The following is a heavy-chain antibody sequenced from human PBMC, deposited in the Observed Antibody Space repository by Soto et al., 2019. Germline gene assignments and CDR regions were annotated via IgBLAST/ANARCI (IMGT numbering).Heavy chain of an antibody. Sequence: GGSLRLSCAASGFIFSNYWMTWVRQSPGKGLEWVANIKQDGSEKYYLDSVKGRFTVSRDNAKASLDLHMDSLRAEDTAVYYCAREGRGVRGNWYFDLWGRATLVTVS. CDR3: AREGRGVRGNWYFDL. V-gene: IGHV3-7*03. J-gene: IGHJ2*01. CDR2: IKQDGSEK. CDR1: GFIFSNYW. D-gene: IGHD3-10*01.